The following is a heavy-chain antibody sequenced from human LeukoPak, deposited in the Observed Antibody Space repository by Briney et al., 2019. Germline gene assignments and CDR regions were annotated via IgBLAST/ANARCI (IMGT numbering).Heavy chain of an antibody. J-gene: IGHJ4*02. CDR2: IKLDGSAT. D-gene: IGHD6-13*01. Sequence: GGSLRLSCAASGFTFSNFWMAWVRQAPGKGPEWVADIKLDGSATYYLDSVRGRFTISRDNAMNSLYLQMNSLRAEDTAVYYCAREPELVRGLFDYWGQGTLVTVSS. CDR3: AREPELVRGLFDY. CDR1: GFTFSNFW. V-gene: IGHV3-7*01.